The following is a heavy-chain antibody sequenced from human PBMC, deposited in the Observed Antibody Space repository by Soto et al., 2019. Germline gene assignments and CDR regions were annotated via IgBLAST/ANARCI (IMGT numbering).Heavy chain of an antibody. Sequence: GASVKVSCKASGDTFTSNYMNWVRQAPGQGLECMGGIITMFGTANYAQKFQGRVTITADESASTAYMELSSLRSEDTAVYYCARDRIAENYYYGMDVWGQGTTVTVSS. J-gene: IGHJ6*02. CDR3: ARDRIAENYYYGMDV. CDR2: IITMFGTA. V-gene: IGHV1-69*13. CDR1: GDTFTSNY.